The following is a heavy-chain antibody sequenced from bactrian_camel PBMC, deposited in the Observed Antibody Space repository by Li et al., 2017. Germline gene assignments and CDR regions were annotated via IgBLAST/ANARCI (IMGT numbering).Heavy chain of an antibody. D-gene: IGHD2*01. CDR2: IGWSGKE. CDR1: GNIHSTLC. J-gene: IGHJ4*01. Sequence: VQLVESGGGSAQSGGSLKLSCGASGNIHSTLCMGWFRQPPGKTREPISCIGWSGKEYYDTSVKGRFTIDSAAKNTVYLRMNSVKSEDTAMYYCAARGDCMVVTTTPYGSYEYNYWGQGTQVTVS. CDR3: AARGDCMVVTTTPYGSYEYNY. V-gene: IGHV3S60*01.